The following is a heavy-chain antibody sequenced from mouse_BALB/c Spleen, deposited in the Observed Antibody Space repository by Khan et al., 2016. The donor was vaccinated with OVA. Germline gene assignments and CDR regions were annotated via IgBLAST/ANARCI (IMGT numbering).Heavy chain of an antibody. V-gene: IGHV3-2*02. Sequence: VQLKESGPGLVKPSQSLFLTCTVTGYSITSGYAWNWIRQFPGNQLEWMGYISYSGGTSYTPSPKSQISFIRDTSKNQFFLQLKSVTTEDTATYYCARVHYYGYYFDCWGQGTPLTVSS. CDR2: ISYSGGT. J-gene: IGHJ2*01. CDR3: ARVHYYGYYFDC. CDR1: GYSITSGYA. D-gene: IGHD1-2*01.